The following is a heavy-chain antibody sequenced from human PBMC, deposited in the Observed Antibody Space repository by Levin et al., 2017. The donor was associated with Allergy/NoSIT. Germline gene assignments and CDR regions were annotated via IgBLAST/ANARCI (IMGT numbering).Heavy chain of an antibody. CDR3: ARDLGTGWYDNAFEI. CDR2: ISPNNGHT. Sequence: GESLKISCKASGYTFRVYGIIWVRQAPGEGLEWLGWISPNNGHTKVSHKVQGRVTMTTDASTTTAYLGIRSLTSDDTAVYYCARDLGTGWYDNAFEIWGPGTLVSVSS. D-gene: IGHD6-19*01. V-gene: IGHV1-18*01. CDR1: GYTFRVYG. J-gene: IGHJ3*02.